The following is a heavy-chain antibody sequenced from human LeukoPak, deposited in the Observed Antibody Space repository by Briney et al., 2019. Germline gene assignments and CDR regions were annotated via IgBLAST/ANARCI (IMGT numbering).Heavy chain of an antibody. CDR1: GFTFSSYG. V-gene: IGHV3-33*01. CDR2: IWYDGSNK. D-gene: IGHD6-6*01. Sequence: GGSLRLSCAASGFTFSSYGMHWVRQAPGKGLEWVAVIWYDGSNKYYADSVKGRFTISRDNSKNTLYLQMNSLRAEDTAVYYCARESGSSVYYYYGVDVWGQGTTVTVSS. J-gene: IGHJ6*02. CDR3: ARESGSSVYYYYGVDV.